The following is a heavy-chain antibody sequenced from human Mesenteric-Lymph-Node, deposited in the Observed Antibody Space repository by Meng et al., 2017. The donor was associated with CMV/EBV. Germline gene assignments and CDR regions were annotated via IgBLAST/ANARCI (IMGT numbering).Heavy chain of an antibody. CDR2: ISSSSSYI. D-gene: IGHD6-6*01. J-gene: IGHJ6*02. CDR1: GFTFSSYS. V-gene: IGHV3-21*01. Sequence: GGSLRLSCAASGFTFSSYSMNWVRQAPGKGLEWVSSISSSSSYIYYADSVKGRFTISRDNAKNSLYLQMNSLRAEDTAVYYCARPQLVESYYYYGMDVWGQGTTVTVSS. CDR3: ARPQLVESYYYYGMDV.